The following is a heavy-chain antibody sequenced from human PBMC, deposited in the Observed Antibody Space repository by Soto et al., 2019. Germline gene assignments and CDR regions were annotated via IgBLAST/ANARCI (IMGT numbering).Heavy chain of an antibody. CDR1: GFSLRILV. J-gene: IGHJ4*02. Sequence: GGFLRLCWTAAGFSLRILVVDVALQAPGKGLEWVAVISNDGGTTYYADSLKGRFTISRDNSKNTLYLQMNSLRVEDTAVYYCAKEPMPAAVNFDYWGQGTLVTVSS. CDR2: ISNDGGTT. CDR3: AKEPMPAAVNFDY. V-gene: IGHV3-30*18. D-gene: IGHD6-13*01.